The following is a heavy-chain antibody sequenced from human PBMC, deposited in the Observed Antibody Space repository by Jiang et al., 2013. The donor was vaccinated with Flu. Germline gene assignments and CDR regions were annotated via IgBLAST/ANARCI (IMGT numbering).Heavy chain of an antibody. CDR2: LYYTGST. CDR3: AREGGAVAGTFDY. J-gene: IGHJ4*02. D-gene: IGHD6-19*01. Sequence: RQPPGKGLEWIGSLYYTGSTSYNPSLKSRVTMSVDTSKNQFSLKLSSVTAADTAVYYCAREGGAVAGTFDYWGQGTLVTVSS. V-gene: IGHV4-39*07.